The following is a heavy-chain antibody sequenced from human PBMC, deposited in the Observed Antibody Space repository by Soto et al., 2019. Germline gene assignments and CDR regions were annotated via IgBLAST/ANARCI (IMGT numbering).Heavy chain of an antibody. V-gene: IGHV1-69*13. J-gene: IGHJ5*02. Sequence: VASVKVSCKPSGTTFDSFTFSWVRQAPGQGLEWMGGFVPMFGSASIAQRFQGRVRITADASTGTGYMELSDLRSEDSAIYYCAREDDTTGHYSWFDPWGPGTLVTV. CDR3: AREDDTTGHYSWFDP. CDR2: FVPMFGSA. CDR1: GTTFDSFT. D-gene: IGHD3-9*01.